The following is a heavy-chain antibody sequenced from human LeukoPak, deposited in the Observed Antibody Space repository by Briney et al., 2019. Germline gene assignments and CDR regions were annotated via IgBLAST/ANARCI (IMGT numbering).Heavy chain of an antibody. D-gene: IGHD6-19*01. CDR3: AKGVAVAGVAYFDY. V-gene: IGHV3-33*06. CDR2: IWYDGSNK. CDR1: GFTFSSYG. Sequence: GGSLRLSCAASGFTFSSYGMHWVHQAPGKGLEWVAVIWYDGSNKYYADSVKGRFTISRDNSKNTLYLQMNSLRAEDTAVYYCAKGVAVAGVAYFDYWGQGTLVTVSS. J-gene: IGHJ4*02.